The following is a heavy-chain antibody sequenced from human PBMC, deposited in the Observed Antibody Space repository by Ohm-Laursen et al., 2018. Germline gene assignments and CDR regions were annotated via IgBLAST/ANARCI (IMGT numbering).Heavy chain of an antibody. CDR2: ISWNSGSI. CDR1: GFTFDGYA. V-gene: IGHV3-9*01. D-gene: IGHD3-10*01. J-gene: IGHJ4*02. Sequence: SLRLSCTASGFTFDGYAMHWVRQAPGKGLEWVSGISWNSGSIGYADSVKGRFTISRDNAKNSLYLQMNSLRAEDTALYYCAKDMRSYYYGSGPGSWGQGTLVTVSS. CDR3: AKDMRSYYYGSGPGS.